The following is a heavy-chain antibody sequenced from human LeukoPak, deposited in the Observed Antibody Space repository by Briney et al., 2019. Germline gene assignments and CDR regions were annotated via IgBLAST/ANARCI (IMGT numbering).Heavy chain of an antibody. J-gene: IGHJ3*02. D-gene: IGHD3-10*01. CDR2: INHSGST. CDR3: ARGVYYFGSGSYLI. V-gene: IGHV4-34*01. CDR1: GGSFSGYY. Sequence: SETLSLTCAVYGGSFSGYYWSWIRQPPGKGLEWIGEINHSGSTNCNPPLKSRVTISVDTSKNQFSLTLSSVTAADTAVYYCARGVYYFGSGSYLIWGLGTMVTVSS.